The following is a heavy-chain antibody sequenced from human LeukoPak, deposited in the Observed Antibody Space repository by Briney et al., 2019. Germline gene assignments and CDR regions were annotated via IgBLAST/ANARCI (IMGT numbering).Heavy chain of an antibody. CDR1: GGTFSSYA. D-gene: IGHD3-22*01. J-gene: IGHJ3*02. CDR3: ARKLYDSRPLGAFDI. CDR2: IIPIIGTA. Sequence: ASVKVSCKASGGTFSSYAISWVRQAPGQGLEWMGGIIPIIGTANYAQKFQGRVTITADESTSTAYMELSSLRSEDTAVYYCARKLYDSRPLGAFDIWGQGTMVTVSS. V-gene: IGHV1-69*13.